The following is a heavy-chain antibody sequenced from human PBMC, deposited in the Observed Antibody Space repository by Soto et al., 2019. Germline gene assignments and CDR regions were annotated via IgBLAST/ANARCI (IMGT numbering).Heavy chain of an antibody. CDR1: GGSISSGGYY. D-gene: IGHD6-6*01. CDR2: IYYSGST. J-gene: IGHJ6*02. Sequence: SETLSLTCTVSGGSISSGGYYWSWIRQHPGKGLEWTGYIYYSGSTYYNPSLKSRVTISVDTSKNQFSLKLSSVTAADTAVYYCARDSFEYSSSSGYYYGMDVWGQGTTVTVSS. V-gene: IGHV4-31*03. CDR3: ARDSFEYSSSSGYYYGMDV.